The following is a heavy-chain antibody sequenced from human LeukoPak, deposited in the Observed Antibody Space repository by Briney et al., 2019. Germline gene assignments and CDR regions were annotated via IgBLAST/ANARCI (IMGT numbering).Heavy chain of an antibody. Sequence: PGRSLRLSCAASGFTFDDYAMHWVRQAPGKGLESVSGISWNSGSIGYADSVKGRFTISRDNAKNSLYLQMNSLRAEDTAVYYCARDLVGATDDKRFDYWGQGTLVTVSS. CDR2: ISWNSGSI. J-gene: IGHJ4*02. CDR1: GFTFDDYA. CDR3: ARDLVGATDDKRFDY. V-gene: IGHV3-9*01. D-gene: IGHD1-26*01.